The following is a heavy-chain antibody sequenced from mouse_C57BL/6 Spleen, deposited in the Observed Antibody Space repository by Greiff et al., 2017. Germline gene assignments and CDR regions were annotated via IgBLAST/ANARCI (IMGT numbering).Heavy chain of an antibody. CDR3: AKPGILRSFAY. D-gene: IGHD1-1*01. J-gene: IGHJ3*01. CDR1: GFTFSDYG. Sequence: EVKLEESGGGLVKPGGSLKLSCAASGFTFSDYGMHWVRQAPEKGLEWVAYISSGSSTIYYADTVKGRFTISRDNAKNTLFLQMTSLRSEDTAMCYCAKPGILRSFAYWGQGPLVTVSA. V-gene: IGHV5-17*01. CDR2: ISSGSSTI.